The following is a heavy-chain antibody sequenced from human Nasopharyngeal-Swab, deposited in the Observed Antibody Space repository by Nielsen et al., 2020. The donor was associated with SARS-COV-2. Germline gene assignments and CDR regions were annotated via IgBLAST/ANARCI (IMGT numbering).Heavy chain of an antibody. V-gene: IGHV1-69*13. CDR3: ASGNYGSGYYYYYMDV. J-gene: IGHJ6*03. CDR2: IITIFGTA. D-gene: IGHD1-7*01. CDR1: GGTFSSYA. Sequence: SVKVSCKASGGTFSSYAISWVRQAPGQGLEWMGGIITIFGTANYAQKFQGRVTITADESTSTAYMELSSLRSEDTAVYYCASGNYGSGYYYYYMDVWGKGTTVTVSS.